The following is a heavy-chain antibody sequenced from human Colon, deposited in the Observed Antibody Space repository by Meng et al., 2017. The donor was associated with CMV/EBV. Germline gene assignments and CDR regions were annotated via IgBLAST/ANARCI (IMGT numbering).Heavy chain of an antibody. D-gene: IGHD3-16*01. Sequence: GGSLRLSCAASGFTFSRYAMSWVRQPPGKGLEWVSFISGTAGVTQFIDSVKGRFTISRDNSKNTVYLQMNSLRAEDTAIYYCAASDTNGMYVDRIFWSQGTLVTVSS. CDR3: AASDTNGMYVDRIF. CDR2: ISGTAGVT. CDR1: GFTFSRYA. V-gene: IGHV3-23*01. J-gene: IGHJ4*02.